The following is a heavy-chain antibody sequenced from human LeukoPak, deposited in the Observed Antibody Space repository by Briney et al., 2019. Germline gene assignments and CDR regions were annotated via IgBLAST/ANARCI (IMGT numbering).Heavy chain of an antibody. Sequence: GGSLRLSCAASGFTFSSYAMSWVRQAPGKGLEWVSAISGTGGSTYHADSVKGRFTISRDNSKNTLYLQMNSLRAEDTAVYYCAKSPAYCSSTSCYGVNWFDPWGQGTLVTVSS. V-gene: IGHV3-23*01. CDR1: GFTFSSYA. CDR3: AKSPAYCSSTSCYGVNWFDP. J-gene: IGHJ5*02. CDR2: ISGTGGST. D-gene: IGHD2-2*01.